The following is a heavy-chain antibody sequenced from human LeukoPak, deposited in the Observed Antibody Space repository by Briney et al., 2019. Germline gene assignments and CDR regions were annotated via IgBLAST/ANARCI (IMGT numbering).Heavy chain of an antibody. CDR2: IIPIFGTA. Sequence: SVKVSCKASGGTFSSYAISWVRQAPGQGLEWMGGIIPIFGTANYAQKFQGRVTITADESTSTAYMEPSSLRSEDTAVYYCARASDFWSGYYVPDYYYYYMDVWGKGTTVTVSS. V-gene: IGHV1-69*13. CDR3: ARASDFWSGYYVPDYYYYYMDV. J-gene: IGHJ6*03. CDR1: GGTFSSYA. D-gene: IGHD3-3*01.